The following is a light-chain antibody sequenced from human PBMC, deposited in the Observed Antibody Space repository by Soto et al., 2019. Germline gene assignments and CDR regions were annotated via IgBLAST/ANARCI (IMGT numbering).Light chain of an antibody. J-gene: IGLJ3*02. Sequence: QSVLTQPPSVSGAPGQRVTISCTGSSSNIGAGYDVQWYQQFPGTAPQLLIYGNTNRPSGVPDRFSASKSGTSASLAITGLQAEDEADYYCQSYDSRLRGVFGGGTQLTVL. V-gene: IGLV1-40*01. CDR1: SSNIGAGYD. CDR3: QSYDSRLRGV. CDR2: GNT.